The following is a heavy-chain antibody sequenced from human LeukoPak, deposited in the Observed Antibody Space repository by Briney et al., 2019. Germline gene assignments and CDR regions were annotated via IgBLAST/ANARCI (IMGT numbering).Heavy chain of an antibody. J-gene: IGHJ4*02. Sequence: SETLSLTCTVSGGSISTYYWSWIRQPPGKRLEWIGYLYNSGNPNYNPSLKSRVTISVDTSKNQFSLKVSSVTAADTPVYYCARTTVTSIAFDYWGQGTLVTVSS. CDR2: LYNSGNP. CDR1: GGSISTYY. V-gene: IGHV4-59*01. D-gene: IGHD4-11*01. CDR3: ARTTVTSIAFDY.